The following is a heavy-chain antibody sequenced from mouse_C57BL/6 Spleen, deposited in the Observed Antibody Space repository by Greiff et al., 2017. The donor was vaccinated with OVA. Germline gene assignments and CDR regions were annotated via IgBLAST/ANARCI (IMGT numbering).Heavy chain of an antibody. D-gene: IGHD1-1*01. CDR1: GYAFTNYL. CDR3: AGGITTVLDY. Sequence: VQLQQSGAELVRPGTSVKVSCKASGYAFTNYLIEWVKQRPGQGLEWIGVINPGSGGTNYNEKFKGTATLTADKSSSTAYMQLSSLTSEDSAVYFCAGGITTVLDYWGQGTTLTVSS. J-gene: IGHJ2*01. CDR2: INPGSGGT. V-gene: IGHV1-54*01.